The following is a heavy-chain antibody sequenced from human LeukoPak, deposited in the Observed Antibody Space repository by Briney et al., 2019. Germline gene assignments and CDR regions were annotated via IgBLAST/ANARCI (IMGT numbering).Heavy chain of an antibody. J-gene: IGHJ4*02. D-gene: IGHD3-22*01. CDR1: GGFVSSTTYY. CDR2: INYSGST. CDR3: ARDNDYYDTSGYFDH. V-gene: IGHV4-39*02. Sequence: SETLSLTCTVSGGFVSSTTYYWSWIRQPPGKGLEWIASINYSGSTYYNPSLKSRVTISVDTSENQFSLKLSSVTAADTAVYYCARDNDYYDTSGYFDHWGQGTLVTVSS.